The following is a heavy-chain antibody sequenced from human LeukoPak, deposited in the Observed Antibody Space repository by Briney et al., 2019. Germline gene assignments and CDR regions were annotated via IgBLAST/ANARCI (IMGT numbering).Heavy chain of an antibody. CDR1: GFTFSSYW. D-gene: IGHD1-26*01. Sequence: PGGSLTLSCAVSGFTFSSYWMSWVRQAPGKGLVLVSRINSDGSSRHYADSVQARFTPPRDNANNTLHLQTHSPRPEDTVMYYCVRDPPTTASFDIWGQRTMVTVSS. V-gene: IGHV3-74*01. CDR2: INSDGSSR. J-gene: IGHJ3*02. CDR3: VRDPPTTASFDI.